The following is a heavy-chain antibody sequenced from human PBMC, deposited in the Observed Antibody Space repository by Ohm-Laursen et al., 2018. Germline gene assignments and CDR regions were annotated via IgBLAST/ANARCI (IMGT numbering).Heavy chain of an antibody. CDR2: MNANSGNT. Sequence: GASVKVSCKASGYSFNNYDINWVRQASGQGLEWMGWMNANSGNTGYAQKFQGRVTMTRNTSISTAYMELSSLRSEDTAVYYCARGGYYDSSGYYYVYFDYWGQGTLVTVSS. D-gene: IGHD3-22*01. CDR3: ARGGYYDSSGYYYVYFDY. V-gene: IGHV1-8*01. CDR1: GYSFNNYD. J-gene: IGHJ4*02.